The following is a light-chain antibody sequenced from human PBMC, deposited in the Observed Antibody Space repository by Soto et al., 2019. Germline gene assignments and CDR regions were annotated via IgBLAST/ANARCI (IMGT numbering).Light chain of an antibody. V-gene: IGLV1-44*01. CDR2: SNN. CDR3: AAWDDSLNCVV. Sequence: QPVLTQPPSASGTPGQRVTISCSGSSSNIGSNTVNWYQQLPGTAPKLLIYSNNQRPSGVPDRFSCSKSGTSASLAISGLQSEDEADYYCAAWDDSLNCVVFGGGTKLTVL. J-gene: IGLJ2*01. CDR1: SSNIGSNT.